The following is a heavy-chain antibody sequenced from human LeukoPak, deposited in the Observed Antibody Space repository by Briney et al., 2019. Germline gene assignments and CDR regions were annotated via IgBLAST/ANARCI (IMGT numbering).Heavy chain of an antibody. J-gene: IGHJ4*02. CDR1: GFTFSSYW. CDR3: ARDLGGSYYGGVY. V-gene: IGHV3-7*01. Sequence: GGSLRLSCAASGFTFSSYWMSWVRQAPGKGLEWVANIKQDGSEKYYVDSVKGRFTISRDNAKNSLYLQMNSLRAEDTAVYYCARDLGGSYYGGVYWGQGTLVTVSS. D-gene: IGHD1-26*01. CDR2: IKQDGSEK.